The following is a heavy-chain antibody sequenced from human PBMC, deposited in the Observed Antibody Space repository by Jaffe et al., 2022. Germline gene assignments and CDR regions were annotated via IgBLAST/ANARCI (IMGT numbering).Heavy chain of an antibody. J-gene: IGHJ5*02. CDR3: ARGKRDSYYYGSGSYNRGWFDP. CDR1: GGSFSGYY. Sequence: QVQLQQWGAGLLKPSETLSLTCAVYGGSFSGYYWSWIRQPPGKGLEWIGEINHSGSTNYNPSLKSRVTISVDTSKNQFSLKLSSVTAADTAVYYCARGKRDSYYYGSGSYNRGWFDPWGQGTLVTVSS. V-gene: IGHV4-34*01. D-gene: IGHD3-10*01. CDR2: INHSGST.